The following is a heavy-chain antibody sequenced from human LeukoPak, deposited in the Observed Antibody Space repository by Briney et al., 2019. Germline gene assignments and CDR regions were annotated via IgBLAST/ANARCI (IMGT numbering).Heavy chain of an antibody. CDR3: ARETVRNYFDY. CDR1: GFTFSSYE. D-gene: IGHD4-17*01. Sequence: PGGSLRLSCAASGFTFSSYEMNWVRQAPGKGLEWVSYISSSGTTIYYADSVKGRFTISRENVKNSLYLQMNSLRAEETAVYYCARETVRNYFDYWGQGTLVTVSS. V-gene: IGHV3-48*03. J-gene: IGHJ4*02. CDR2: ISSSGTTI.